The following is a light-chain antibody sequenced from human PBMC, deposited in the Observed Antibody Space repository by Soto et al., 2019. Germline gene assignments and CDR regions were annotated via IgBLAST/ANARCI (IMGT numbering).Light chain of an antibody. CDR1: QTVSNNY. J-gene: IGKJ5*01. Sequence: EIVLTQSPGTLSLSPGDRATLSCRASQTVSNNYLAWCQQKPGQAPRVIMYGASRRATGIPDRFSGSGSGTDFTLTISRLEPEDFAVYYCQQYGSSITFGQGTRLEIK. V-gene: IGKV3-20*01. CDR2: GAS. CDR3: QQYGSSIT.